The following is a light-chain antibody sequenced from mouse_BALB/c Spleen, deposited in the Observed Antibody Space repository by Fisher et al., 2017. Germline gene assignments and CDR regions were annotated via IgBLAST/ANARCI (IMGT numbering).Light chain of an antibody. Sequence: DIVLTQTPAIMSASLGEEITLTCSASSSVSSSYLHWYQQKSGASPKPLIHRTSNLASGVPARFSGSGSGTSYSLTISSMEAEDAATYYCQQWSSYPLTFGAGTKLELK. CDR2: RTS. J-gene: IGKJ5*01. V-gene: IGKV4-58*01. CDR3: QQWSSYPLT. CDR1: SSVSSSY.